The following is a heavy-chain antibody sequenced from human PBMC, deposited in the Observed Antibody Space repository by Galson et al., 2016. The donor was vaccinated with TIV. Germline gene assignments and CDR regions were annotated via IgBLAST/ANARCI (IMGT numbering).Heavy chain of an antibody. D-gene: IGHD1-7*01. V-gene: IGHV2-5*02. Sequence: PALVKPTQTLTLTCTFSGFSLRSSGVGVGWIRQPPGKALEWLAFIFWDDNKDYSPSLESRLTITKDSSKNQVVLTMTNMDPVDTATCYCAHTRLRRGELRNYYYALDVWGQGTSVTVSS. CDR2: IFWDDNK. CDR1: GFSLRSSGVG. J-gene: IGHJ6*02. CDR3: AHTRLRRGELRNYYYALDV.